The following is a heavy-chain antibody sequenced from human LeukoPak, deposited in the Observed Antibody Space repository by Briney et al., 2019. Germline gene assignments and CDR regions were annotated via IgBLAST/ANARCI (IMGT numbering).Heavy chain of an antibody. CDR3: ARDRAPQWLVRTYYFDY. Sequence: PGGSLRLSCAASGFTFSSYWMSWVRQAPGKGLEWVANIKQDGSEKYYVDSVKGRFTISRDNAKNSLYLQMNSLRAEDTAVYYCARDRAPQWLVRTYYFDYWGQRTLVTVSS. CDR1: GFTFSSYW. V-gene: IGHV3-7*01. D-gene: IGHD6-19*01. J-gene: IGHJ4*02. CDR2: IKQDGSEK.